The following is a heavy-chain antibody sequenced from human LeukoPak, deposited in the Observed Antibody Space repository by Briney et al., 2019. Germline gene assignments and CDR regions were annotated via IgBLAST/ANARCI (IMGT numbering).Heavy chain of an antibody. CDR1: GFTFNRNA. D-gene: IGHD6-19*01. CDR3: VRRGDASSGWGDHDF. CDR2: IGGSGDKT. V-gene: IGHV3-23*01. J-gene: IGHJ4*02. Sequence: PGGSLRLSCAASGFTFNRNAISWVRQARGKGLEWVSTIGGSGDKTFYADSVKGRFTIFRDNSKNMVHLQMNSLTGEDTALYYCVRRGDASSGWGDHDFWGQGALVTVSS.